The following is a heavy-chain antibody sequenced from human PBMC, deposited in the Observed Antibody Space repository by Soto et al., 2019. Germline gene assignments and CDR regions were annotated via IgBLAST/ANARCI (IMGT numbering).Heavy chain of an antibody. J-gene: IGHJ6*02. CDR1: GYTFTSYD. Sequence: QVQLVQSGAEVKKPGASVKVSCKASGYTFTSYDINWVRQATGQGLEWMGWMNPNSGNTGYAQKFQARVTMTSKSSISTAYMELSRLRSEDTAVYYCARGGGKKLERRSYYYYGMDVWGQGTTVTVSS. CDR2: MNPNSGNT. D-gene: IGHD1-1*01. CDR3: ARGGGKKLERRSYYYYGMDV. V-gene: IGHV1-8*01.